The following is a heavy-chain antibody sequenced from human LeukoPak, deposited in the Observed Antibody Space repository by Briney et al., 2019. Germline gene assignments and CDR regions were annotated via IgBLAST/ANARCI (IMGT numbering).Heavy chain of an antibody. J-gene: IGHJ4*02. CDR3: ARGLGSSWYED. CDR1: GGSISSGDYY. CDR2: IYYSGST. D-gene: IGHD6-13*01. Sequence: SQTLSLTCTVSGGSISSGDYYWTWLRQPPGKGLEWIGYIYYSGSTYYSPSLKSRATISVDTSKNEFSLRLRSVTAADTAVYYCARGLGSSWYEDWGQGTLVTVSS. V-gene: IGHV4-30-4*01.